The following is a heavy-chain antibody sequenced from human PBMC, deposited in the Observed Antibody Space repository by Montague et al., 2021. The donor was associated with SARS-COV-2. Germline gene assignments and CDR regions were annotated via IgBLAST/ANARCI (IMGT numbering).Heavy chain of an antibody. J-gene: IGHJ4*02. Sequence: SETLSLTCSVSGDSIGSSHTYWGWIRQPPGKGLEWIGCVAYSGSTYYNPSLQRRVTMSVDTSKSQFSLKLNSVTAADTAVYYCARTKLYYDLLIGFSESYYFDYWGQGTPVTVSS. CDR3: ARTKLYYDLLIGFSESYYFDY. D-gene: IGHD3-9*01. CDR2: VAYSGST. V-gene: IGHV4-39*01. CDR1: GDSIGSSHTY.